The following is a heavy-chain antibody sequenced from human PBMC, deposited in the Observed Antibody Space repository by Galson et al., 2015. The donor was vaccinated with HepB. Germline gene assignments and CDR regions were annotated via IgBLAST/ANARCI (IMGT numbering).Heavy chain of an antibody. CDR1: GYTFTSYH. V-gene: IGHV1-46*01. CDR2: INPSGGST. CDR3: ARTLKYGSGSSLSASRAQPGGY. D-gene: IGHD3-10*01. Sequence: SVKVSCKASGYTFTSYHMHWVRQAPGQGLEWMGIINPSGGSTSYAQKFQGRVTMTRDTSTSTVYMELSSLRSEDTAVYYCARTLKYGSGSSLSASRAQPGGYWGQGTLVTVSS. J-gene: IGHJ4*02.